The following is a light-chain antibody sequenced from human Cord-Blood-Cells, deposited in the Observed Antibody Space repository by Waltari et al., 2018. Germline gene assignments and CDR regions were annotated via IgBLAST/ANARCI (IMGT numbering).Light chain of an antibody. CDR2: WAS. CDR1: QSVLYSSNNKNY. CDR3: QQYYSTPPT. J-gene: IGKJ4*01. V-gene: IGKV4-1*01. Sequence: DIQMTQSPSSLAVSLGARATINCKSSQSVLYSSNNKNYLAWYQQKPGQPPKLLIYWASTRESGVPDRFSGSGSGTDFTLTISSLQAEDVAVYYCQQYYSTPPTFGGGTKVEIK.